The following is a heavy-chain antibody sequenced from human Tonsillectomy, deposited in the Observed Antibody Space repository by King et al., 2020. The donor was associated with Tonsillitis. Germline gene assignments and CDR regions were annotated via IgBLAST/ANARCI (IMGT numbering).Heavy chain of an antibody. V-gene: IGHV3-7*01. CDR1: GFTFSSYW. Sequence: VQLVESGGGLVQPGGSLRLSCAASGFTFSSYWMSWVRQAPGKGLEWVANIKQHGSEENYVDSVKGRFTISRDNAKNSLHLQMNSLTAEDTAVYYCARPLTVDYAFDIWGQGTTVTVSS. CDR3: ARPLTVDYAFDI. D-gene: IGHD4-11*01. CDR2: IKQHGSEE. J-gene: IGHJ3*02.